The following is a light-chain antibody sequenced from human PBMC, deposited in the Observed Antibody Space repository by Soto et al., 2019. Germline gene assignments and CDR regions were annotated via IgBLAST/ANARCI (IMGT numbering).Light chain of an antibody. V-gene: IGKV1-6*01. CDR3: LQDYNYPRT. Sequence: PSXXXSSVGXXXAIXCRASQGIRNDLGWYQQKPGKAPKLLIYAASSLQSGVPSRFSGSGSGTDFTLTISSLQPEDFATYYCLQDYNYPRTFGQGTKVHI. CDR1: QGIRND. J-gene: IGKJ1*01. CDR2: AAS.